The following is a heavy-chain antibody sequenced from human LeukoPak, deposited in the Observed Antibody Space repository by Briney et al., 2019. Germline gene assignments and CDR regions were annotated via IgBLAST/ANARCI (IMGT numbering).Heavy chain of an antibody. CDR3: ASLRDDYYDSSGYYPEGY. CDR2: INAGNGNT. V-gene: IGHV1-3*01. J-gene: IGHJ4*02. Sequence: ASVKVSCKASGYTFTSYAMHWVRQAPGQRLEWMGWINAGNGNTKYSQKFQGRVTITADKSTSTAYMELSSLRSEDTAVYYCASLRDDYYDSSGYYPEGYWGQGTLVTVSS. D-gene: IGHD3-22*01. CDR1: GYTFTSYA.